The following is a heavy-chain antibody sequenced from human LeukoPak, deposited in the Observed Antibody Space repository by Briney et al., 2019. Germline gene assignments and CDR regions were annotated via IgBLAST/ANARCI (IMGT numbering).Heavy chain of an antibody. CDR1: GFTFSNYA. J-gene: IGHJ4*02. Sequence: PGGSLRLSCAASGFTFSNYAMHWVRQDPGKGLEWVSSISSSASYMYYADSMRGRFTIARDSAQKSLYLQMNGLKAEDTAVYYCARVSGLLPIVTYYFDSWGQGTLVAVSS. V-gene: IGHV3-21*01. CDR3: ARVSGLLPIVTYYFDS. CDR2: ISSSASYM. D-gene: IGHD3-22*01.